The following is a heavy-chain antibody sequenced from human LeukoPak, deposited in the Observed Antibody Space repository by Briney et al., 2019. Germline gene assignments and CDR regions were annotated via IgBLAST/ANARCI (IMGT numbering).Heavy chain of an antibody. CDR1: GFTFSSYS. V-gene: IGHV3-21*01. J-gene: IGHJ4*02. Sequence: GGSLRLSCAASGFTFSSYSMNWVRQAPGEGLEWVSSISSSSSYIYYADSVKGRFTISRDNAKNSLYLQMNSLRAEDTAVYYCARDRIGSGYDYWGQGTLVTVSS. D-gene: IGHD3-22*01. CDR2: ISSSSSYI. CDR3: ARDRIGSGYDY.